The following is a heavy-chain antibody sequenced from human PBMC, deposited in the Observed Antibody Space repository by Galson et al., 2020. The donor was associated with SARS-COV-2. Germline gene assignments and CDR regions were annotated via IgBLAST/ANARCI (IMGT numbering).Heavy chain of an antibody. V-gene: IGHV3-30*03. CDR3: AIKEGYYYYGMDV. J-gene: IGHJ6*02. CDR1: GFTFSGYD. CDR2: ISYDGSQK. Sequence: GGSLRLSCAASGFTFSGYDMHWVRQAPGKGLEWVAVISYDGSQKLYADSVKGRFTISRDNSKNTLYLQMNSLRAEDTAVYYCAIKEGYYYYGMDVWGQGTTVTVSS.